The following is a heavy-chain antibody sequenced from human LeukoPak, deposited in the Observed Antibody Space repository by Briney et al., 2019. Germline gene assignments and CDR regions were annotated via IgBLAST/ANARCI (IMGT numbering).Heavy chain of an antibody. CDR3: ARYMVRGVISY. D-gene: IGHD3-10*01. Sequence: SETLSLTCTVSGGSISSSSYYWGWIRQPPGKGLEWIGSIYYSGSTYYNPSLKSRVTISVDTSKNQFSLKLSSVTAADTAVYYCARYMVRGVISYWGQGTLVTVSS. V-gene: IGHV4-39*07. CDR1: GGSISSSSYY. CDR2: IYYSGST. J-gene: IGHJ4*02.